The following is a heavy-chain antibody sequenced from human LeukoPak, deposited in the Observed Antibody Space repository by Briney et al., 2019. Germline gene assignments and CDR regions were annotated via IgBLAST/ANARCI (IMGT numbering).Heavy chain of an antibody. Sequence: HPGESLRLSCGASGLTVSSYAMSWVRQAPGKGLEWVSTIIGSAVNTYYADSVRGRFTISRDNSNNALYLQMDSLRAEDTAVYYCANWIGSSSRDYWGQGTLVTVSS. J-gene: IGHJ4*02. D-gene: IGHD6-6*01. CDR2: IIGSAVNT. CDR1: GLTVSSYA. V-gene: IGHV3-23*01. CDR3: ANWIGSSSRDY.